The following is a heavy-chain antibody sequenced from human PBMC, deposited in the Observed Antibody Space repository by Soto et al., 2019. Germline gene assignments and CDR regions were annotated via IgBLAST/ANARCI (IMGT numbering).Heavy chain of an antibody. CDR3: ARNIVVVVAASYYYYGMDV. J-gene: IGHJ6*02. Sequence: SSVKVSCKASGGTFSSYAISWVRQAPGQGLEWMGGIIPIFGTANYAQKFQGRVTITADESTSTAYMELSSLRSEDTAVYYCARNIVVVVAASYYYYGMDVWGQGTTVTVSS. D-gene: IGHD2-15*01. V-gene: IGHV1-69*13. CDR2: IIPIFGTA. CDR1: GGTFSSYA.